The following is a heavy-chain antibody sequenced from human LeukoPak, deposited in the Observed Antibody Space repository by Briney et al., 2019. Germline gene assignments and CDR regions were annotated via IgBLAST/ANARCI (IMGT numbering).Heavy chain of an antibody. D-gene: IGHD5-12*01. CDR1: RFTFSRYW. J-gene: IGHJ4*02. CDR3: ARDYSGYDFGEY. CDR2: IKEDGSEE. Sequence: PGGSLRLSCVDSRFTFSRYWMSWVRQAPGKGLEWVANIKEDGSEEYYVDSVTGRFTISRDNAKNSLYLQMNSLRAEDTAVYYCARDYSGYDFGEYWGQGTLVTVSS. V-gene: IGHV3-7*01.